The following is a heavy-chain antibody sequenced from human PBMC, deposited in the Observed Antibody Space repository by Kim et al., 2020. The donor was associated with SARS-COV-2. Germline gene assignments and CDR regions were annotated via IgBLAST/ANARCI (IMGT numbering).Heavy chain of an antibody. Sequence: ASVKVSCKASGYTFTSYAMHWVRQAPGQRLEWMEWINAGNGNTKYSQKFQGRVTITRDTTASTAYTELSSLRSEDTAVYYCAREVGGYSYGYFDYWGQGTLVTVSS. D-gene: IGHD5-18*01. J-gene: IGHJ4*02. V-gene: IGHV1-3*01. CDR1: GYTFTSYA. CDR3: AREVGGYSYGYFDY. CDR2: INAGNGNT.